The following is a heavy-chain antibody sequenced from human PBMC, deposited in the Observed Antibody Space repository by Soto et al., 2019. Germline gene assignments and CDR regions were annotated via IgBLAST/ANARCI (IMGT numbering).Heavy chain of an antibody. CDR3: AKTLATVTTVDY. V-gene: IGHV3-23*01. CDR2: ISGSGGST. Sequence: GGSPRLSCAASGFTFSSYSMSWVRQAPGKGLEWVSAISGSGGSTYYADSVKGRFTISRDNSKNTLYLQMNSLRAEDTAVYYCAKTLATVTTVDYWGQGTLVTVS. D-gene: IGHD4-17*01. J-gene: IGHJ4*02. CDR1: GFTFSSYS.